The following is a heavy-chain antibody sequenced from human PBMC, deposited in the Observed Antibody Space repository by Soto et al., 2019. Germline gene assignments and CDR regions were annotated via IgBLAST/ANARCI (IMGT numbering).Heavy chain of an antibody. J-gene: IGHJ4*02. CDR3: ARDTGGSYDY. V-gene: IGHV3-72*01. CDR2: TRNKAANYMA. CDR1: GFIFSDYY. D-gene: IGHD1-26*01. Sequence: PGGSLTLSCAASGFIFSDYYMDWVRQVPGKGLEWIGRTRNKAANYMAEYVASVKGRFIISRDDSQDSMYLQMHSLRTEDTAVYFCARDTGGSYDYWGQGALVTVS.